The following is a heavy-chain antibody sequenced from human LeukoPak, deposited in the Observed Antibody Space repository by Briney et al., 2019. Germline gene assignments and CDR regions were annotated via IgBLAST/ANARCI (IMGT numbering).Heavy chain of an antibody. Sequence: ASVKVSCKASGYTFTGYYMHWVRQAPGQGLEWMGWINPNSGGTNYAQKFQGRVTMTRDTSISTAYMELSRLRSDDTAVYYCASERSYGDYYYCYGMDVWGQGTTVTVSS. D-gene: IGHD4-17*01. CDR2: INPNSGGT. CDR1: GYTFTGYY. V-gene: IGHV1-2*02. CDR3: ASERSYGDYYYCYGMDV. J-gene: IGHJ6*02.